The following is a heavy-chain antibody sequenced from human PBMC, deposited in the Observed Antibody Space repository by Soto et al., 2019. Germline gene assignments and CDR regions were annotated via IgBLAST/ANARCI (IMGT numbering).Heavy chain of an antibody. Sequence: GGSLRLSCAASGFTFSSYWMHWVRQAPGKGLVWVSRINSDGSRTTYADSVKGRFTISRDNAENMLHLQMNSLRAEDTAVYYCARAFTYYYDLAYSAQRTLVTVSS. CDR1: GFTFSSYW. V-gene: IGHV3-74*01. CDR3: ARAFTYYYDLAY. J-gene: IGHJ1*01. CDR2: INSDGSRT. D-gene: IGHD3-22*01.